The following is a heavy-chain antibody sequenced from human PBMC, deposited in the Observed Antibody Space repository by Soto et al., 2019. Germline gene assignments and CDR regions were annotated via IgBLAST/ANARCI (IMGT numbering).Heavy chain of an antibody. D-gene: IGHD6-19*01. CDR2: INHSGST. CDR1: GGSFSGYY. CDR3: ARGRRQWNYYYGMDV. V-gene: IGHV4-34*01. J-gene: IGHJ6*02. Sequence: SETLSLTCAVYGGSFSGYYWSWIRQPPGKGLEWIGEINHSGSTNYNPSLKSRVTISVDTSKNQFSLKLSSVTAEDTAVYYCARGRRQWNYYYGMDVWGQGTTVTVSS.